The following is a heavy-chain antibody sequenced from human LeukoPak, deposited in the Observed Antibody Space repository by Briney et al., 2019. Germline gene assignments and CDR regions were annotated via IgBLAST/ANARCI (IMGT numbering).Heavy chain of an antibody. Sequence: SETLSLTCAVYGGSFSGYYWSWIRQPPGKGLEWIGEINHSGSTNYNPSLTSRVTISVDTSKHQFSLTLSSVTAADTAVYYCPRGYCSGGSCYSSYYYSYMDVWGKGTTLTVSS. J-gene: IGHJ6*03. D-gene: IGHD2-15*01. V-gene: IGHV4-34*01. CDR2: INHSGST. CDR1: GGSFSGYY. CDR3: PRGYCSGGSCYSSYYYSYMDV.